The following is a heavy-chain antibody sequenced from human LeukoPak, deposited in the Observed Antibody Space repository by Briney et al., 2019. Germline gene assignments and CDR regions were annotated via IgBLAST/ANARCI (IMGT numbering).Heavy chain of an antibody. J-gene: IGHJ6*03. V-gene: IGHV1-46*01. CDR1: GYTFTLYY. Sequence: ASVKVSCKASGYTFTLYYVHWVRQAPGQGLEWMGMISPSGGATTYTQRFQGRVTMTRDMSTTTVYMDLRTLRSEDTAVYFCARKQRGGLSGNLGGLFASYYTYYYMDVWGRGTTVTVSS. CDR2: ISPSGGAT. D-gene: IGHD1-26*01. CDR3: ARKQRGGLSGNLGGLFASYYTYYYMDV.